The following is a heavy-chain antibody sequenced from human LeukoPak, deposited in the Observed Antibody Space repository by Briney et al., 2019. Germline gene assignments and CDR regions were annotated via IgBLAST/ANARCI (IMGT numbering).Heavy chain of an antibody. J-gene: IGHJ4*02. V-gene: IGHV1-24*01. D-gene: IGHD3-22*01. CDR3: ATHGPTGYYDDY. Sequence: ASVKVSCKVSGYSLTELSMHWVRQAPGKGLEWMGGFDPEDGETIYAQKFQGRVTMTEDTSTDTAYMELSSLRSEDTAVYYCATHGPTGYYDDYWGREPWSPSPQ. CDR1: GYSLTELS. CDR2: FDPEDGET.